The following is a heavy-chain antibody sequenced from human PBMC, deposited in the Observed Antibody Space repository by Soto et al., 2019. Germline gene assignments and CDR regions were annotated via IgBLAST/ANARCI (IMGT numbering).Heavy chain of an antibody. CDR3: ARGPYKNYGDYVPSHYYYGMHV. CDR1: GYTFTSYG. D-gene: IGHD4-17*01. Sequence: ASVKVSCKASGYTFTSYGISWVRQAPGQGLEWMGWISAYNGNTNYAQKLQGRVTMTTDTSTSTAYMELRSLKSDDTAVYYCARGPYKNYGDYVPSHYYYGMHVWRQGPTV. CDR2: ISAYNGNT. V-gene: IGHV1-18*01. J-gene: IGHJ6*02.